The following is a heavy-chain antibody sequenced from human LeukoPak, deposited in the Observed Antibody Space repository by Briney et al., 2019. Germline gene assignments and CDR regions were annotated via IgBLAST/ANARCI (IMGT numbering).Heavy chain of an antibody. J-gene: IGHJ4*02. D-gene: IGHD1-26*01. Sequence: SETLSLTCTVSSGSITTYYWSWIRQSPGKGLEWIGYIYPGGTTSYNPSLTSRVTISLDRSRSQFSLKLSSVTAADTAVYYCARQVGSSRIDYWGQGTLVTVSS. CDR3: ARQVGSSRIDY. CDR1: SGSITTYY. CDR2: IYPGGTT. V-gene: IGHV4-59*08.